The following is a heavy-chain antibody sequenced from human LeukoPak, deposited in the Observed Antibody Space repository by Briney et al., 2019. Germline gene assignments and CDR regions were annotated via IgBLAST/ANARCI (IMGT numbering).Heavy chain of an antibody. CDR2: INGDGSHT. J-gene: IGHJ4*02. D-gene: IGHD3-10*01. CDR1: GFTFSKYY. Sequence: GGSLRLSCAASGFTFSKYYMHWVRQAPGKGPVWISYINGDGSHTTYADSVKGRFTISRDNAIDTVYLQMNSLRDEDTAIYYCVNMVSDSGVEGKWGQGTLVTVSS. CDR3: VNMVSDSGVEGK. V-gene: IGHV3-74*01.